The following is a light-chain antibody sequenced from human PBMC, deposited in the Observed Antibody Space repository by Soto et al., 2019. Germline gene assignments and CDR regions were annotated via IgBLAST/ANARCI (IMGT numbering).Light chain of an antibody. J-gene: IGKJ2*01. CDR3: QQSYRNQYT. CDR2: AAS. Sequence: IQMTQSPSSLSASVGDRVTITCRASQGISTYLIWYQQRQGRAPKLLIYAASSLVSGVPSRFSGSGSGTDFTLTISSLQPEDFATYYCQQSYRNQYTFGQGTKVDIK. V-gene: IGKV1-39*01. CDR1: QGISTY.